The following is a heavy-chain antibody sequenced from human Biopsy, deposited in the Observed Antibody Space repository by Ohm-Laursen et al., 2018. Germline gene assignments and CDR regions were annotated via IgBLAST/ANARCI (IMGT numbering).Heavy chain of an antibody. CDR1: GDSINNFF. Sequence: SETLSLTCTVSGDSINNFFWSWIRQPPGKGLEWIGSIFYRGSTHYKPSLKSRVNISVDTSKNQFSLKLNSVTAADTAVYYCARDYDTSGYYYVSWGQGTLVTVSS. J-gene: IGHJ5*02. V-gene: IGHV4-39*01. D-gene: IGHD3-22*01. CDR3: ARDYDTSGYYYVS. CDR2: IFYRGST.